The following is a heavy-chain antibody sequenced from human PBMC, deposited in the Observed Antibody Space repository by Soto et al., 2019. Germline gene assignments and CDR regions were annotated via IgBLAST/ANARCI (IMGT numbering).Heavy chain of an antibody. CDR2: ISVYSGNT. Sequence: GASVKVSCKTSGFTFSSSAVHWVRQARGQGLQWMGWISVYSGNTNYAQKLQDRVTISTDTSTSTAYMELRSLRSDDTAVYYCARDRTPKYYYYGMDVWGQGTTVTVSS. CDR3: ARDRTPKYYYYGMDV. CDR1: GFTFSSSA. J-gene: IGHJ6*02. V-gene: IGHV1-18*01.